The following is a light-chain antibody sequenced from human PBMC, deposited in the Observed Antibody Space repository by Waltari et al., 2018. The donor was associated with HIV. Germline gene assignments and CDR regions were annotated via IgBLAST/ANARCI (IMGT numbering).Light chain of an antibody. CDR2: DVS. V-gene: IGLV2-11*01. CDR3: CSYAGSYTWV. CDR1: SSDVGGYNY. Sequence: QSALTQPRSVSGSPGPSVTISCTGTSSDVGGYNYVSWYQQNPGKAPKLMIDDVSKRPSGVPDRFSGSKSGNTASLTISGLQAEDEADYYCCSYAGSYTWVFGGGTKLTVL. J-gene: IGLJ3*02.